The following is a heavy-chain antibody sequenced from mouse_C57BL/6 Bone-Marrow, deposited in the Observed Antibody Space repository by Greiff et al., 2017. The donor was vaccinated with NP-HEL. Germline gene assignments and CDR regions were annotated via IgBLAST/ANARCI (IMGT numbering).Heavy chain of an antibody. J-gene: IGHJ3*01. V-gene: IGHV1-55*01. D-gene: IGHD2-4*01. CDR3: ARYVFGYYEYPWFAY. CDR2: IYPGSGST. CDR1: GYTFTSYW. Sequence: VQLQQPGAELVKPGASVKMSCKASGYTFTSYWITWVKQRPGQGLEWIGDIYPGSGSTNYNEKFKSKATLTVDTSSSTAYMQLISLTSEVSAVYYCARYVFGYYEYPWFAYWGQGTLVTVSA.